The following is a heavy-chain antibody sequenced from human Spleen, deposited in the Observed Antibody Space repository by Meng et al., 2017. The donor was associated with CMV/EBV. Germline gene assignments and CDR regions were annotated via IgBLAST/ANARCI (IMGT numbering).Heavy chain of an antibody. CDR2: ISGSTNTI. J-gene: IGHJ3*02. Sequence: GGSLRLSCAASGFTFSDHYMSWIRQAPGKGLEWISYISGSTNTIHYAASVRGRFTISRDNAKNSLYLQMNSLRAEDTAVYYCARDGRYDSSGWYVDDAFDIWGQGTMVTVSS. CDR1: GFTFSDHY. CDR3: ARDGRYDSSGWYVDDAFDI. V-gene: IGHV3-11*04. D-gene: IGHD6-19*01.